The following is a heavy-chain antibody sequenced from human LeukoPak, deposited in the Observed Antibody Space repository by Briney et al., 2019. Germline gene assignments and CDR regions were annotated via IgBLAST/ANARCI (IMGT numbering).Heavy chain of an antibody. D-gene: IGHD3-22*01. CDR3: ARGFGAITMIVDYYYYGMYG. CDR2: IWFDGSNK. J-gene: IGHJ6*01. CDR1: GFTFSSYG. Sequence: GGSLRLSCAASGFTFSSYGMHWVCQAPRKGLEWVSVIWFDGSNKYYADSVKGRFTISRDNSKNTLYLQMNSLRAEDTAGYYCARGFGAITMIVDYYYYGMYGWVRGSAVTVSS. V-gene: IGHV3-33*01.